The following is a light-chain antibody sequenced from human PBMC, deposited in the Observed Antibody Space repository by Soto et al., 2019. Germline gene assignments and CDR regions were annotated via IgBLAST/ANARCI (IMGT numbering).Light chain of an antibody. CDR3: LQDYTYPWT. Sequence: IQMTQSPSSLSASVGDRVTITCRASQAISNELGWYQQRPGKAPKVLIYGASNLQSGVPSRFSGSASGTDFTLTISSLQPEDFATYYCLQDYTYPWTFGQGTKVEMK. CDR2: GAS. J-gene: IGKJ1*01. V-gene: IGKV1-6*01. CDR1: QAISNE.